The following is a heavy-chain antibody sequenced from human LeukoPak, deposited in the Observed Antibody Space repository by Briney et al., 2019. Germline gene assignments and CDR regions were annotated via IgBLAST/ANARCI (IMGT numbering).Heavy chain of an antibody. D-gene: IGHD6-6*01. CDR3: ARDKLTTYSSSIFDY. CDR1: GFTFSSYA. Sequence: QPGRSLRLSCAASGFTFSSYAMHWVRQAPGKGLEWVAVISYDGSNKYYADSVKGRFTISRDNSKNTLYLQMNSLRAEDTAVYYCARDKLTTYSSSIFDYWGQGTLVTVSS. V-gene: IGHV3-30-3*01. J-gene: IGHJ4*02. CDR2: ISYDGSNK.